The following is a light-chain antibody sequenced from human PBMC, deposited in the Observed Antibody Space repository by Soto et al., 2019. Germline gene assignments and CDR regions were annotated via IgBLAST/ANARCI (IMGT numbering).Light chain of an antibody. CDR1: ASNIGLGYD. Sequence: QSVLTQPPSVSGAPGQRVTISCTGSASNIGLGYDVYWYQQLPGTAPKLLIYGNSNRPSGVPDRFSGSKSGTSASLAITGLQAEDEADYYCQSHDSSLSGFFGVFGGGTKVTVL. CDR2: GNS. V-gene: IGLV1-40*01. CDR3: QSHDSSLSGFFGV. J-gene: IGLJ3*02.